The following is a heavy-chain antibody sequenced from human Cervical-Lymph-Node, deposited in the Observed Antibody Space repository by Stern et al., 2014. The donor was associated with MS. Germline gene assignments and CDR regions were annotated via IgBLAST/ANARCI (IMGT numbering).Heavy chain of an antibody. Sequence: EVQLEESGGGLVQPGGSVRLSCAASGFTFRTYDMSWVRQAPGKGLEWVSAISSSGGSTYYADSVKGRFTISRDNSKNTLYLQMNSLRAEDTAVYYCAKVRINGDYHNDYWGQGTLVTVSS. J-gene: IGHJ4*02. CDR1: GFTFRTYD. CDR3: AKVRINGDYHNDY. D-gene: IGHD4-17*01. CDR2: ISSSGGST. V-gene: IGHV3-23*04.